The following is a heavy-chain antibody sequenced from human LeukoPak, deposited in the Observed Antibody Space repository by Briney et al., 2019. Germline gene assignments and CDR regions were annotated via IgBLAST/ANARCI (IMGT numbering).Heavy chain of an antibody. Sequence: ASVNVSCNSSGYTFTGYYIHWVRQPPGQGLERMGWINPNNGDTNYAQKFQGRVTMTRDTSTNKPYMDLIRLRSDETTAYYFARENDSGYICTLDYWGQGTLVTVSS. CDR1: GYTFTGYY. CDR3: ARENDSGYICTLDY. CDR2: INPNNGDT. D-gene: IGHD3-22*01. J-gene: IGHJ4*02. V-gene: IGHV1-2*02.